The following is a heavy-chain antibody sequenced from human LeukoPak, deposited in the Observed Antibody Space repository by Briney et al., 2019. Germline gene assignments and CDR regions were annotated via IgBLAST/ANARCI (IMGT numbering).Heavy chain of an antibody. J-gene: IGHJ4*02. D-gene: IGHD6-19*01. CDR2: ISGSGGST. V-gene: IGHV3-23*01. CDR3: AKEGQTVAGNGYFDY. CDR1: GFTFSSYA. Sequence: GGSLRLSCAASGFTFSSYAMSWVRQAPGKGLEWVSAISGSGGSTYYADSVKGRFTVSRDNSQNTLYLHMNSLRDEDTALYFCAKEGQTVAGNGYFDYWGQGTLVTVSS.